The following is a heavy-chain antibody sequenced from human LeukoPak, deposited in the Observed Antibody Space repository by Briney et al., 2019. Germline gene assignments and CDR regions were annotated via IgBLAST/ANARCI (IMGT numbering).Heavy chain of an antibody. CDR2: ISYDGSNK. CDR1: GFTFSGFD. D-gene: IGHD2/OR15-2a*01. J-gene: IGHJ4*02. CDR3: ARDFLE. Sequence: GRSLRLSCAASGFTFSGFDMHWVRQAPGKGLEWVAVISYDGSNKYYADSVKGRFTVSRDNSKNTLYLQMNSLRAEDTAVYYCARDFLEGGQGSLVTVSS. V-gene: IGHV3-30*04.